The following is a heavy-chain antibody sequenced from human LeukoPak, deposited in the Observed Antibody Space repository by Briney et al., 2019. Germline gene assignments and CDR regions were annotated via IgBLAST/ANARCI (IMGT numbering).Heavy chain of an antibody. CDR1: GFTFSSYS. Sequence: GGSLRLSCAASGFTFSSYSMNWVRQAPGKGLEWVSSISSSSSYIHYADSVKGRFTISRDNAKNSLYLQMNSLRAEDTAVYYCARVVGSTSPMDYWGQGTLVTVSS. J-gene: IGHJ4*02. CDR2: ISSSSSYI. D-gene: IGHD2-2*01. V-gene: IGHV3-21*01. CDR3: ARVVGSTSPMDY.